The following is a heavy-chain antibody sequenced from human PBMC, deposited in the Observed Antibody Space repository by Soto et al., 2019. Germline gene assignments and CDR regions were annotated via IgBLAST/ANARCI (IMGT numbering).Heavy chain of an antibody. Sequence: GRSLRLSCAASGFTFSSYAMHWVRQDPGKGLEWVAVISYDGSNKYYADSVKGRFTISRDNSKNMLYLQMNSLRAEDTAVYYGARGSGWGRFDYWGQGTLVTVSS. D-gene: IGHD3-16*01. V-gene: IGHV3-30-3*01. CDR2: ISYDGSNK. CDR3: ARGSGWGRFDY. J-gene: IGHJ4*02. CDR1: GFTFSSYA.